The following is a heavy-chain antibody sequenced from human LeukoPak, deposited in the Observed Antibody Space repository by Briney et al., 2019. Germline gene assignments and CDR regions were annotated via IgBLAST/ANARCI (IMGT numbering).Heavy chain of an antibody. J-gene: IGHJ3*02. V-gene: IGHV1-2*02. Sequence: ASVKVSCKASGYTFTGYYMHWVRQAPGQGLEWMGWINPNSGGTNYAQKFQGRVTMTRDTSISTAYMELSRLRSDDTAVYYCARDPETGGAFDIWGQGTIVTVSS. D-gene: IGHD1-14*01. CDR1: GYTFTGYY. CDR2: INPNSGGT. CDR3: ARDPETGGAFDI.